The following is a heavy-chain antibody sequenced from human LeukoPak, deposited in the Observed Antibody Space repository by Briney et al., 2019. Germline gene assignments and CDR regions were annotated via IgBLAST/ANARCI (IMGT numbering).Heavy chain of an antibody. CDR2: INSGPGTI. J-gene: IGHJ5*02. D-gene: IGHD2-2*01. CDR3: ARLFKVVPAAIHT. Sequence: GGSLRLSCAASGFTFSNYIMSWVRQAPGKGLEWVSSINSGPGTIYYADSVKGRFTISRDNAKNSLHLQMSSLRAEDTAVYYCARLFKVVPAAIHTWGQGTLVTVSS. V-gene: IGHV3-48*01. CDR1: GFTFSNYI.